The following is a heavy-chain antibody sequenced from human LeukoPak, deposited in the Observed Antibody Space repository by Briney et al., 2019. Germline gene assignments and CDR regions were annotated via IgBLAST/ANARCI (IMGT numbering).Heavy chain of an antibody. CDR2: IYQSGST. D-gene: IGHD4-11*01. CDR3: ARYSKYYSQTFDY. Sequence: PSQTLSLTCAVSGGSISGVVYSWIWIRPPPGKGLEWVGYIYQSGSTYYNPSLKSRVTISVDRSKTHFSLKLSSVTAADTAVYYCARYSKYYSQTFDYWGQGTLVTVSS. J-gene: IGHJ4*02. V-gene: IGHV4-30-2*01. CDR1: GGSISGVVYS.